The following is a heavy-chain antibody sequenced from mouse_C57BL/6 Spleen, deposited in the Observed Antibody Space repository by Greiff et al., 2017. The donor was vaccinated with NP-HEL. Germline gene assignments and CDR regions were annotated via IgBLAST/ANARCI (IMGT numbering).Heavy chain of an antibody. CDR2: ISSGGSYT. CDR3: ASGLKTWFAY. V-gene: IGHV5-6*01. Sequence: EVQGVESGGDLVKPGGSLKLSCAASGFTFSSYGMSWVRQTPDKRLEWVATISSGGSYTYSPDSVKGRFTISRDNAKNTLYLQMSSLKSEDTAMYYWASGLKTWFAYWGQGTLVTVSA. CDR1: GFTFSSYG. J-gene: IGHJ3*01.